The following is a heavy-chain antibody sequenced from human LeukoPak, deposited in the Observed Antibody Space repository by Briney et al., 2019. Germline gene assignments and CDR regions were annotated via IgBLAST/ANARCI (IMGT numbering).Heavy chain of an antibody. J-gene: IGHJ6*03. CDR1: GFTFSSYS. CDR2: IKQDGSEK. Sequence: GGSLRLSCAASGFTFSSYSMNWVRQAPGKGLEWVANIKQDGSEKYYVDSVKGRFTISRDNAKNSLYLQMNSLRAEDTAVYYCAREPRTLDCSSTSCYMDVWGKGTTVTVSS. CDR3: AREPRTLDCSSTSCYMDV. V-gene: IGHV3-7*01. D-gene: IGHD2-2*01.